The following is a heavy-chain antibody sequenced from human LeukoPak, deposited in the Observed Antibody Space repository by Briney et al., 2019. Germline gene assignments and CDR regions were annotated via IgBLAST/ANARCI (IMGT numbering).Heavy chain of an antibody. CDR2: ISQSGNS. D-gene: IGHD3-22*01. Sequence: PSETLSLTCKVSGDSISSSTCNWSWIRQPPGKGLEWIGYISQSGNSYFTPSLKSRATISVDRSKNHFSLTLISVTAADTAVYYCARDQVDYDIPDHFDYWGKGTLVTVSS. J-gene: IGHJ4*02. CDR1: GDSISSSTCN. CDR3: ARDQVDYDIPDHFDY. V-gene: IGHV4-30-2*01.